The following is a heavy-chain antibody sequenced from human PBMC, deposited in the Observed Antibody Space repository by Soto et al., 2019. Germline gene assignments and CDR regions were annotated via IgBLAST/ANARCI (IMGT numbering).Heavy chain of an antibody. CDR3: AKDLITMIVVANRGLFDP. D-gene: IGHD3-22*01. CDR2: ISGSGGST. V-gene: IGHV3-23*01. Sequence: QPGGSLRLSCAASGFTFSSYAMSWVRQAPGKGLEWVSAISGSGGSTYYADSVKGRFTISRDNSKNTLYLQMNSLRAEDTAVYYCAKDLITMIVVANRGLFDPWGQGTLVTVSS. J-gene: IGHJ5*02. CDR1: GFTFSSYA.